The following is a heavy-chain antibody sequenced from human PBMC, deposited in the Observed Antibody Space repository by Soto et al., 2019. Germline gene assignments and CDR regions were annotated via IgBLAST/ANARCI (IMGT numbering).Heavy chain of an antibody. D-gene: IGHD3-16*01. V-gene: IGHV3-23*01. J-gene: IGHJ3*02. CDR2: ISGSGGRT. Sequence: PGGSLRRSWVASGFPFSSYAMSGVRQTPGKGLEWVSGISGSGGRTYYADSVKGRFTISRDNSNNTLSLQMHILRVEDTAVYFCAKGGYYSLFDIWGQGTMVTVSS. CDR1: GFPFSSYA. CDR3: AKGGYYSLFDI.